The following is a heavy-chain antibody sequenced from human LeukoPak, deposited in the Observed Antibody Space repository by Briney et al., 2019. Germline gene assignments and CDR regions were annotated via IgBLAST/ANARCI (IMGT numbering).Heavy chain of an antibody. J-gene: IGHJ3*02. CDR1: GGSISSGSYY. CDR3: ARDQTYYDSSGYSLYAFGI. Sequence: PSQTLSLTCTVSGGSISSGSYYWSWIRQPAGKGLEWTGRIYTSGSTNYNPSLKSRVTMSVDTSKNQFSLKLSSVTAADTAVYYCARDQTYYDSSGYSLYAFGIWGQGTMVTVSS. CDR2: IYTSGST. V-gene: IGHV4-61*02. D-gene: IGHD3-22*01.